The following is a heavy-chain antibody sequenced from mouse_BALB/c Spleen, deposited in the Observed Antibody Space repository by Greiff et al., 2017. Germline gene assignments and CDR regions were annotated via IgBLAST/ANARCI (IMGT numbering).Heavy chain of an antibody. V-gene: IGHV1S81*02. J-gene: IGHJ4*01. D-gene: IGHD1-1*01. CDR1: GYTFTSYW. Sequence: QVQLKQPGAELVKPGASVKLSCKASGYTFTSYWMHWVKQRPGQGLEWIGEINPSNGRTNYNEKFKSKATLTVDKSSSTAYMQLSSLTSEDSAVYYCARSTTVYYAMDYWGQGTSVTVSS. CDR3: ARSTTVYYAMDY. CDR2: INPSNGRT.